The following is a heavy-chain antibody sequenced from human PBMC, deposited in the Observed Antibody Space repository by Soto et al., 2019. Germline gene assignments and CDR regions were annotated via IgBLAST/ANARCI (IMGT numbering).Heavy chain of an antibody. D-gene: IGHD1-26*01. Sequence: QVQLVQSGAEVKKPGASVKISCKASGYTFTNYYIHWVRQAPGQGLEWMGIINPSGGSTSYPQKFQGRVTMTRDTSTSTVYMELNSLSSEDTAVYYCGRSGGYYRESDYWGQGTLVTVSS. V-gene: IGHV1-46*01. CDR1: GYTFTNYY. CDR3: GRSGGYYRESDY. CDR2: INPSGGST. J-gene: IGHJ4*02.